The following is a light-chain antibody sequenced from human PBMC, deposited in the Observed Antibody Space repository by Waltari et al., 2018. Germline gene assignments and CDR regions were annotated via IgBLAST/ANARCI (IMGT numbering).Light chain of an antibody. CDR2: DAS. CDR1: QSVSSY. Sequence: EIVLTQSPATLSLSPGARATPSCRASQSVSSYLGWYQQKPGQAPRLLIYDASTRATGVPGRFSGSGSGTDFTLTISSLEPEDFAIYYCQQRSTWPILTFGGGTKVGIK. J-gene: IGKJ4*01. CDR3: QQRSTWPILT. V-gene: IGKV3-11*01.